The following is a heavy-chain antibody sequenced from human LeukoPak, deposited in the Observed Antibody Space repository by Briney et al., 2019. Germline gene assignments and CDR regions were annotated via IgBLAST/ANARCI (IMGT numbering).Heavy chain of an antibody. V-gene: IGHV3-23*01. D-gene: IGHD2-2*01. CDR3: ASLLSPDCSSTSCYTYMDV. Sequence: GSLRLSCAASGFTFSSYAMSWVRQTPGKGLEWVSAISGSGGSTYYADSVKGRFTISRDNSKNTLYLQMNSLRAEDTAVYYCASLLSPDCSSTSCYTYMDVWGKGTTVTVSS. CDR1: GFTFSSYA. J-gene: IGHJ6*03. CDR2: ISGSGGST.